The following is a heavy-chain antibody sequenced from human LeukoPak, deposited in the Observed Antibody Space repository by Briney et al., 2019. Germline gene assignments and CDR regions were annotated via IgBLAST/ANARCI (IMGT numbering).Heavy chain of an antibody. CDR1: GGSISSSSYY. J-gene: IGHJ4*02. CDR3: ARPLVGATTYFDY. CDR2: IYYSGST. Sequence: PSETLSLTCTVSGGSISSSSYYWGWIRQPPGKGLEWIGSIYYSGSTYYNPSLKSRATISVDTSKNQFSLKLSSVTAADTAVYYCARPLVGATTYFDYWGQGTLVTVSS. V-gene: IGHV4-39*07. D-gene: IGHD1-26*01.